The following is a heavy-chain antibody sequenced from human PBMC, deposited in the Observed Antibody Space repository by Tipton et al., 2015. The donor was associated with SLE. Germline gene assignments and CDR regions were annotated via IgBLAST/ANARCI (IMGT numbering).Heavy chain of an antibody. D-gene: IGHD5-24*01. CDR3: TRDLATIGGRYMDV. CDR1: GDSVSSNSAA. CDR2: TYYRSKWYN. V-gene: IGHV6-1*01. J-gene: IGHJ6*03. Sequence: LVKPTETLSLTCAISGDSVSSNSAAWNWIRQSPSRGLEWLGRTYYRSKWYNNYAPSVKSRLTINADTSKNQISLQLKSVSPDDTAVDFCTRDLATIGGRYMDVWGKGTTVTVSS.